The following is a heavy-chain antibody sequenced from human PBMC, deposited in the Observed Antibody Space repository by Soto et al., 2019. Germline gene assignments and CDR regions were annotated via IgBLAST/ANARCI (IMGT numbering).Heavy chain of an antibody. CDR1: GDIFTKYA. D-gene: IGHD5-12*01. CDR2: IITIFGTT. J-gene: IGHJ6*02. Sequence: QVHLVQSGAEVKKPGSSVKVSCAASGDIFTKYAITWVRQAPGHGLEWMGEIITIFGTTDYEPRFQGRLTITADESTGTGYMELRSLRSEDTAIYYCARRYSFAQGDGMDVWGQGTTVIVSS. CDR3: ARRYSFAQGDGMDV. V-gene: IGHV1-69*01.